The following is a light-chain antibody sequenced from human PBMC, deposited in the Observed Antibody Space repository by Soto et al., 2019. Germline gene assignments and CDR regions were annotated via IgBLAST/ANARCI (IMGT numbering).Light chain of an antibody. V-gene: IGKV3-15*01. Sequence: EIVLTHSPATLSLSPGERATLSCRASQSVSSYLAWYHQRPGQPPRLLMYGASTRATGIPDRFRGSGSGTEFTLTISSPQSDDFGVYYCQHNNNWPLTFGRGTKVDIK. CDR1: QSVSSY. CDR2: GAS. CDR3: QHNNNWPLT. J-gene: IGKJ1*01.